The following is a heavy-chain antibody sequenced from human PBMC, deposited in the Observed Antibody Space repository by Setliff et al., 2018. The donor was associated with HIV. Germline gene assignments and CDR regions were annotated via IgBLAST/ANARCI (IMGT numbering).Heavy chain of an antibody. D-gene: IGHD3-22*01. J-gene: IGHJ3*02. CDR1: GYAFSSYG. CDR2: INPSGGRT. Sequence: VASVKVSCKAFGYAFSSYGINWLRQAPGQGLEWMGLINPSGGRTSYAQKFQGRLTMTRDTSRSTVYMELSSLRSEDTAVYYCARCYYDSSGPTDAFDIWGQGTVVTVSS. V-gene: IGHV1-46*01. CDR3: ARCYYDSSGPTDAFDI.